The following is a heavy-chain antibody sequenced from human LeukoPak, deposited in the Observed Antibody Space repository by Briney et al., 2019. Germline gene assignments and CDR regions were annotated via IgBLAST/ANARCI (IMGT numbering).Heavy chain of an antibody. J-gene: IGHJ4*02. CDR3: AREERTVTTVHIDY. V-gene: IGHV1-18*01. D-gene: IGHD4-17*01. CDR1: GYTFTSYG. CDR2: ISAYNGNT. Sequence: ASVKVSCKASGYTFTSYGISWVRQAPGQGLERMGWISAYNGNTNYAQKLQGRVTMTTDTSTSTAYMELRSLRSDDTAVYYCAREERTVTTVHIDYWGQGTLVTVSS.